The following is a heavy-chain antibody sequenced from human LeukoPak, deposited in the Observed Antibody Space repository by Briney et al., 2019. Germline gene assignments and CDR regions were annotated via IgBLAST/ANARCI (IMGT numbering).Heavy chain of an antibody. V-gene: IGHV3-23*01. CDR1: GFTFDNYA. J-gene: IGHJ4*02. CDR2: ISDSGGTI. Sequence: GGSLRLSCAASGFTFDNYAMSWVRQAPGKGLEWVSTISDSGGTIYYADSVKGRFTISRDNSKNTLFLQMNSLRAEDTAVYYCARDQRGGTYSDYWGQGTLVTVSS. CDR3: ARDQRGGTYSDY. D-gene: IGHD1-26*01.